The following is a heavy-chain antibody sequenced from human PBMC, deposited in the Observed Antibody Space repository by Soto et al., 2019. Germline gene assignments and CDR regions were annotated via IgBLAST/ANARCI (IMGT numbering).Heavy chain of an antibody. CDR3: AKDQSYDFWSGSTPGY. CDR1: GFTFNNYA. V-gene: IGHV3-23*01. Sequence: GGSLRLSCAASGFTFNNYAMSWFRQAPGKGLEWVSAISGSGGSTYYADSVKGRFTISRDNSKNTLYLQMNSLRAEDTAVYYCAKDQSYDFWSGSTPGYWGQGTLVTVSS. D-gene: IGHD3-3*01. CDR2: ISGSGGST. J-gene: IGHJ4*02.